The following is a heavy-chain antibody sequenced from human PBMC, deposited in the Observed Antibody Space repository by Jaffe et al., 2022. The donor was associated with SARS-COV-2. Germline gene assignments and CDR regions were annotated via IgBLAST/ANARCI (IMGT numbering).Heavy chain of an antibody. V-gene: IGHV3-21*01. J-gene: IGHJ3*02. CDR3: ARDNCGSYQSVCAFDI. Sequence: EVQLVESGGGLVKPGGSLRLSCAASGFTFSSYSMNWVRQAPGKGLEWVSSISSSSSYIYYADSVKGRFTISRDNAKNSLYLQMNSLRAEDTAVYYCARDNCGSYQSVCAFDIWGQGTMVTVSS. CDR1: GFTFSSYS. D-gene: IGHD1-26*01. CDR2: ISSSSSYI.